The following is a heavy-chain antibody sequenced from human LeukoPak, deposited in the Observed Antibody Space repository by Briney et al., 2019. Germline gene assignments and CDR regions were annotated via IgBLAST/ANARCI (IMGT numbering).Heavy chain of an antibody. V-gene: IGHV3-11*01. J-gene: IGHJ4*02. CDR1: GFTFRDYY. CDR3: ARVTFSSGYPYFDY. D-gene: IGHD3-22*01. CDR2: ISSSGSTI. Sequence: GGSLRLSCAASGFTFRDYYMSWIRQAPGKGLEWVSYISSSGSTIYYADSVKGRFTISRDNAKNSLYLQMNSLRAEDTAVYYCARVTFSSGYPYFDYWGQGTLVTVSS.